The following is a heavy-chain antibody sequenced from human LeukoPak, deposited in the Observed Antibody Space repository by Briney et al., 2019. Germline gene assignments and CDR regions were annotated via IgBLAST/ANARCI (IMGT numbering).Heavy chain of an antibody. V-gene: IGHV3-66*01. D-gene: IGHD3-10*01. CDR1: GFTVSSNY. CDR2: IYSGGNT. Sequence: GGSLRLSCAASGFTVSSNYMSWVRQAPGKGLEWVSVIYSGGNTYYADSVKGRFTISRDNSKNTLYLQMNSLRAEDTAVYYCARGFRPYGYYYYGMDVWGQGTTVTVSS. J-gene: IGHJ6*02. CDR3: ARGFRPYGYYYYGMDV.